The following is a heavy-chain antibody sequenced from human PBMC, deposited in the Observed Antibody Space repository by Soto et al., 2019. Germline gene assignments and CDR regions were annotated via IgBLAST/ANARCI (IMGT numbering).Heavy chain of an antibody. Sequence: SETLSLTCTVSGGSISSGGYYWSWIRQHPGKGLEWIGYIYYSGSTYYNPSLKSRVTISVDTSKNQFSLKLSSVTAADTAVYYCARDRGPYGDYLYYFDYWGQGTLVTVSS. CDR3: ARDRGPYGDYLYYFDY. CDR2: IYYSGST. J-gene: IGHJ4*02. CDR1: GGSISSGGYY. D-gene: IGHD4-17*01. V-gene: IGHV4-31*03.